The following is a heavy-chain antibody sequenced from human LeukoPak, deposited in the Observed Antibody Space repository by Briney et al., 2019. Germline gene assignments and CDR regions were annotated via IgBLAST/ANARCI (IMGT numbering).Heavy chain of an antibody. D-gene: IGHD2-2*01. CDR1: GFTFSSYA. Sequence: GGSLRLSCAASGFTFSSYAMSWVRQAPGKGLEWVSAISGIGGSTYYADSVKGRFTISRDNSKNTLYLQMNSLRAEDTAVYYCAKSARECSSTSCMAYYYYYMDVWGKGTTVTVSS. CDR3: AKSARECSSTSCMAYYYYYMDV. V-gene: IGHV3-23*01. J-gene: IGHJ6*03. CDR2: ISGIGGST.